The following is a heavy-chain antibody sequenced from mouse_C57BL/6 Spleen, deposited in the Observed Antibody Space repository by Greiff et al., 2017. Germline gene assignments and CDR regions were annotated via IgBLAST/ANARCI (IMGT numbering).Heavy chain of an antibody. D-gene: IGHD2-1*01. CDR1: GYTFTSYW. CDR2: IDPSDSYT. CDR3: ARRGNEGFAY. J-gene: IGHJ3*01. Sequence: QVQLQQPGAELVRPGTSVKLSCKASGYTFTSYWMHWVKQRPGQGLEWIGVIDPSDSYTNYNQKFKGKATLTVDTSSSTAYMQLSSLTSEDSAVYYYARRGNEGFAYWGQGTLVTVSA. V-gene: IGHV1-59*01.